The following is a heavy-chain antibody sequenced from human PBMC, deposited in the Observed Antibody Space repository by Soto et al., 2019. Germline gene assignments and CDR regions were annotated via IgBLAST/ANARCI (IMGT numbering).Heavy chain of an antibody. Sequence: GGSLRLSCAASGFTFSSYAMHWVRQAPGKGLEWVAVISYDGSNKYYADSVKGRFTISRDNSKNTLYLQMNSLRAEDTAVYYCARDPGYSYGYETTYNWFDPWGQGTLVTVSS. J-gene: IGHJ5*02. CDR2: ISYDGSNK. CDR3: ARDPGYSYGYETTYNWFDP. CDR1: GFTFSSYA. V-gene: IGHV3-30-3*01. D-gene: IGHD5-18*01.